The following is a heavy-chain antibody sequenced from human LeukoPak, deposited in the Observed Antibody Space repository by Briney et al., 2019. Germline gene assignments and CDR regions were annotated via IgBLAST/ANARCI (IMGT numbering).Heavy chain of an antibody. V-gene: IGHV3-23*01. D-gene: IGHD6-25*01. CDR3: ARDWGLSGYVLDH. Sequence: GGSLRLSCAASGFTFSSYAMSWVRQAPGKGLEWVSGISGSGGSTYYADSVKGRFTISRDNAKNSLYLQMNSVRDEDTAVYYCARDWGLSGYVLDHWGQGTLVTVSS. CDR2: ISGSGGST. CDR1: GFTFSSYA. J-gene: IGHJ4*02.